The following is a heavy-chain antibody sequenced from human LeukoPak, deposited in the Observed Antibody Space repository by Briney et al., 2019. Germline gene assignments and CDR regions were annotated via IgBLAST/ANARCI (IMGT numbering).Heavy chain of an antibody. CDR1: GYTFTSYA. J-gene: IGHJ6*03. Sequence: GASVKVSCKASGYTFTSYAMNWVRQAPGQGLEWMGWINTNTGNPTYAQGFTGRFVFSLDTSVSTAYLQISSLKAEDTAVYYCARDPTTLYNWNYVPIQDSMDVWGKGTTVTVSS. CDR2: INTNTGNP. D-gene: IGHD1-7*01. CDR3: ARDPTTLYNWNYVPIQDSMDV. V-gene: IGHV7-4-1*02.